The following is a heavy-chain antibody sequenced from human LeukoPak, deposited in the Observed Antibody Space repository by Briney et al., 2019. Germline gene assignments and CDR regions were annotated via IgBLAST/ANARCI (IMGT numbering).Heavy chain of an antibody. J-gene: IGHJ4*02. V-gene: IGHV3-66*01. CDR3: ASGVTGYSYGTHRFDH. CDR2: IYSGGST. D-gene: IGHD5-18*01. CDR1: GFTVSSNY. Sequence: QPGGSLRLSCAASGFTVSSNYMSWVRQAPGKGLEWVSVIYSGGSTYYADSVKGRFTISRDNSKNTLYLQMNSLRAEDTAVYYCASGVTGYSYGTHRFDHWGQGTLVTVSS.